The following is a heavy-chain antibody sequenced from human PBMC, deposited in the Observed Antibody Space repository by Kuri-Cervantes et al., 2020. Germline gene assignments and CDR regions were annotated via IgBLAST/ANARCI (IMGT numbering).Heavy chain of an antibody. V-gene: IGHV3-48*01. CDR1: GFTFSSYS. D-gene: IGHD2/OR15-2a*01. J-gene: IGHJ4*02. Sequence: GESLKISCAASGFTFSSYSMNWVRQAPGKGLEWISYIDSGSSNIFYGDSAKGRFTVSRDNAKNSLFLQMNSLRAEDTAVYYCARVGNNRPGDYWGQGTVVTVSS. CDR3: ARVGNNRPGDY. CDR2: IDSGSSNI.